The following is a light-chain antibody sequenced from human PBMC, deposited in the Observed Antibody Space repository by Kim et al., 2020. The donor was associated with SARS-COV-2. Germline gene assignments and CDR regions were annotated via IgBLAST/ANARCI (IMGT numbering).Light chain of an antibody. V-gene: IGKV1-39*01. J-gene: IGKJ4*01. CDR1: QSITNY. Sequence: ASVGDRVTIACRSSQSITNYLNWYQQRPGKAPKLLIYASSTLQRGVPSRFSGSGSGTDFTLTISSLQPEDFATYYCQQSHTAPLLSFGGGTKLEI. CDR3: QQSHTAPLLS. CDR2: ASS.